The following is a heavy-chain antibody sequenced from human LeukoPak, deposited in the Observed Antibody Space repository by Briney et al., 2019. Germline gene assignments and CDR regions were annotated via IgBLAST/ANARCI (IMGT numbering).Heavy chain of an antibody. Sequence: GGPLRLSCGASGFNFWRHLMRCVREGRGEAVEWVANIRKDGSQKYYVDSVEGRFTICRHNAKTALYLQMNSVRADHTPVYFCARVSGGYDVSDYWRQASKVTVSS. CDR3: ARVSGGYDVSDY. CDR2: IRKDGSQK. CDR1: GFNFWRHL. J-gene: IGHJ4*02. D-gene: IGHD3-3*01. V-gene: IGHV3-7*01.